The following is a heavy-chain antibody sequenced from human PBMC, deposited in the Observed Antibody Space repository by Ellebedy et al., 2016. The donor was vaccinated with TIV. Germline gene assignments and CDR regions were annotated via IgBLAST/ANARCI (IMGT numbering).Heavy chain of an antibody. CDR3: ARDISGRIGMDY. J-gene: IGHJ4*02. D-gene: IGHD3-10*01. CDR2: INPSGGST. V-gene: IGHV1-46*01. CDR1: GYTFTGYY. Sequence: AASVKVSCKASGYTFTGYYMHWVRQAPGQGLKWMGIINPSGGSTSYAQKFQGRVTMTRDTSISTAYMELSRLRSDDTAVYYCARDISGRIGMDYWGQGTLVTVSS.